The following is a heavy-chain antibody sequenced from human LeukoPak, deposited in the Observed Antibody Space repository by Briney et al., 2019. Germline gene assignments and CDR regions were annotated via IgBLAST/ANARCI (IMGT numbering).Heavy chain of an antibody. Sequence: SVKVSCKASGGTFSTYAISWVRQAPGQGLERMGGIIPIFGTATYAHKFQGRVTITADESTSTAYMELSSLRSEDTAMYYCARGRGYNYGQNDYWGQGTLVTVSS. V-gene: IGHV1-69*13. CDR3: ARGRGYNYGQNDY. CDR1: GGTFSTYA. J-gene: IGHJ4*02. CDR2: IIPIFGTA. D-gene: IGHD5-18*01.